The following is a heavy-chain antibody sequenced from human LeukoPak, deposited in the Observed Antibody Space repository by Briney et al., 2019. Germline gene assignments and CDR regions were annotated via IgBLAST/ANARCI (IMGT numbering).Heavy chain of an antibody. J-gene: IGHJ4*02. D-gene: IGHD3-22*01. CDR1: GFTFSSSS. CDR2: IYSGGST. Sequence: GGSLRLSCAASGFTFSSSSMNWVRQAPGKGLEWVSVIYSGGSTYYADSVKGRFTISRDNSKNTLYLQMNSLRAEDTAVYYCARVSEGPKYYYDSSGYYFDYWGQGTLVTVSS. V-gene: IGHV3-53*01. CDR3: ARVSEGPKYYYDSSGYYFDY.